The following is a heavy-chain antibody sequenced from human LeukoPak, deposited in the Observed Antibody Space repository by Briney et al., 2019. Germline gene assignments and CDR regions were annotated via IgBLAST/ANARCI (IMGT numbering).Heavy chain of an antibody. CDR2: IGISGSPI. Sequence: PGGSLRLSCAASGFTFSSYSMNWVRQAPGKGLEWVSYIGISGSPIFYADSVKGRYTISRDNAQNSVYLQMNSLRDEDTAVYYCAGDRFYSFNNWGQGTLVTVSS. D-gene: IGHD2-21*01. CDR3: AGDRFYSFNN. J-gene: IGHJ4*02. V-gene: IGHV3-48*02. CDR1: GFTFSSYS.